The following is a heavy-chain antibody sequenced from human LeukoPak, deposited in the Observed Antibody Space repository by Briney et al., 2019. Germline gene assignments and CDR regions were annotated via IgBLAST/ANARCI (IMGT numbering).Heavy chain of an antibody. D-gene: IGHD6-13*01. CDR3: ARLWGIAAAENWFDP. J-gene: IGHJ5*02. Sequence: SVKVSCKASGFTFTSSAVQWVRQARGQRLEWIGWIVVGSGNTNYAQKFQERVTITRDMSTSTAYMELSSLRSEDTAVYYCARLWGIAAAENWFDPWGQGTLVTVSS. V-gene: IGHV1-58*01. CDR1: GFTFTSSA. CDR2: IVVGSGNT.